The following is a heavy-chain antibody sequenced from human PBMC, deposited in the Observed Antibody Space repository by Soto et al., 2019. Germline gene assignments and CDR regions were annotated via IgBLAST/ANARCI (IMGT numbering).Heavy chain of an antibody. D-gene: IGHD1-26*01. CDR1: GGSFSGYY. V-gene: IGHV4-34*01. CDR3: ARAVGVYRWFDP. J-gene: IGHJ5*02. CDR2: INHSGST. Sequence: QVQLQQWGAGLLKPSETLSLTCAVYGGSFSGYYWSWIRQPPGKGLEWIGEINHSGSTNYNPSLKSRFTISVATSKNQFSLKLSSVTAADTAVYYCARAVGVYRWFDPWGQGTLVTVSS.